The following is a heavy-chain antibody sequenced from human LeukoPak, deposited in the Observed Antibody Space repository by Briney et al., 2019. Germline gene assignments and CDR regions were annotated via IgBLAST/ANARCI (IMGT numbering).Heavy chain of an antibody. V-gene: IGHV1-24*01. J-gene: IGHJ4*02. D-gene: IGHD3-3*01. CDR3: ATGGARVVRSFDY. CDR1: GYTLTELS. CDR2: FDPEDGET. Sequence: ASVKVSCKVSGYTLTELSMHWVRQAPGRGLEWMGGFDPEDGETIYAQKFQGRVTMTEDTSTDTAYMELSSLRSEDTAVYYCATGGARVVRSFDYWGQGTLVTVSS.